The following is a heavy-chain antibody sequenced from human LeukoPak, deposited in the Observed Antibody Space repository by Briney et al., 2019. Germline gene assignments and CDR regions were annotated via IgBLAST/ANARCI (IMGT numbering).Heavy chain of an antibody. CDR2: INTYNGNT. CDR3: ARDGEGATDFDY. Sequence: ASVKVSCKTSGYTFTTYNLGISWVRQAPGQGLEWMGWINTYNGNTNYAQKFQGRDTMTTDTSTSTAYMQLRSLRSDDTAVFYCARDGEGATDFDYWGQGTLVTVSS. CDR1: GYTFTTYNLG. D-gene: IGHD3-10*01. V-gene: IGHV1-18*04. J-gene: IGHJ4*02.